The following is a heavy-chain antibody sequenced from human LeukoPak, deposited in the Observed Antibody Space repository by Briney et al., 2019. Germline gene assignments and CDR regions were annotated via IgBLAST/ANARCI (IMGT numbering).Heavy chain of an antibody. D-gene: IGHD6-19*01. CDR3: ARRGGWYRRDFDS. J-gene: IGHJ4*02. CDR1: GDSICSSTYY. Sequence: PSETLSLTCTVSGDSICSSTYYWGWIRQPPGKGLEWIGSFYYSEKTYYNPSLKSRVTIFVYTSKNQFSLKLSSVTAPDNAVYYCARRGGWYRRDFDSWGQGTLVTVSS. V-gene: IGHV4-39*01. CDR2: FYYSEKT.